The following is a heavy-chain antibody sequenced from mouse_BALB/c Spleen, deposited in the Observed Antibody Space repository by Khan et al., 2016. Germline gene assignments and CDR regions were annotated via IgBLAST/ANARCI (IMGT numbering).Heavy chain of an antibody. V-gene: IGHV14-3*02. CDR1: GFNIKDTY. J-gene: IGHJ3*01. CDR3: ARIYYGGAY. Sequence: VQLQQSGADLVKPGASVKLSCTASGFNIKDTYIHWVKQRPEQALEWIGRIDPANGNTEYDPKFQGKATITADISSNTAYLQLSSLTSEDTDVYYCARIYYGGAYWGQGTLVTVSA. D-gene: IGHD2-1*01. CDR2: IDPANGNT.